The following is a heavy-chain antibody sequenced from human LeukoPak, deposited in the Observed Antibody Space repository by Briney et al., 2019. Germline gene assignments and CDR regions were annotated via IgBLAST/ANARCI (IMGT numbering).Heavy chain of an antibody. CDR3: ARDNRWGFDY. V-gene: IGHV3-7*05. CDR2: IKADGSEE. CDR1: GFTFSSFW. Sequence: PGGSLRLSCAVSGFTFSSFWMNWVRQAPGKGLEWVAKIKADGSEEYYVDSVKGRFTISRDNAKNSQYLQMNSLRADDTAVYYCARDNRWGFDYWGQGTLVTVSS. D-gene: IGHD2/OR15-2a*01. J-gene: IGHJ4*02.